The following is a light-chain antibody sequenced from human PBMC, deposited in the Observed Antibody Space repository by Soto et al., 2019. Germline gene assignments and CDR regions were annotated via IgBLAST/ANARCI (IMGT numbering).Light chain of an antibody. CDR2: RAS. CDR1: QSISTW. J-gene: IGKJ1*01. CDR3: QQYNSYS. Sequence: DVQMTQSPSAVSASVGDRVTITCRASQSISTWLAWFQQKPGKAPKLLIYRASSLEGGAPSRFSGSGSGTEFTLTISSLQPDDCATYYCQQYNSYSFGQGAKVAIK. V-gene: IGKV1-5*03.